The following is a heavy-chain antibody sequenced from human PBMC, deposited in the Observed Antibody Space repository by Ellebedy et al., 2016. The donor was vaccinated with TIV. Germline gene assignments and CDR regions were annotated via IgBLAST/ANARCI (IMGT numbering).Heavy chain of an antibody. CDR2: THYSGAT. CDR1: GGSISTYY. D-gene: IGHD2-21*01. Sequence: GSLRLXCFVAGGSISTYYWHWIRQPPGKGLEWVGYTHYSGATSYNPSLNSRVTLSLDTSKNQLSLRLSSVTAADTAVYYCAREYSAFDYWGQGTLVTVSS. J-gene: IGHJ4*02. V-gene: IGHV4-59*01. CDR3: AREYSAFDY.